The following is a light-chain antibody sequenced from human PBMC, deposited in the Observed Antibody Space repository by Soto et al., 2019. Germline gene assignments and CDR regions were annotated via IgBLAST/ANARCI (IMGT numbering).Light chain of an antibody. CDR3: QQYNHWWT. Sequence: EIVMTQSPATLSVSPGERATLSCRASQSVSTNLVWYQQKPGQAPRLLIYGASTRATGAPGRFSGTGSGTEFTLTISSPQSEDSAVYYCQQYNHWWTFGQGTKVDIK. CDR2: GAS. V-gene: IGKV3-15*01. J-gene: IGKJ1*01. CDR1: QSVSTN.